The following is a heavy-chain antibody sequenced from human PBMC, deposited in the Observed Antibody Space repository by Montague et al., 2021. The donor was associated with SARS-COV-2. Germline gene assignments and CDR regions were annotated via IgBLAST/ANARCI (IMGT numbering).Heavy chain of an antibody. V-gene: IGHV4-34*01. CDR2: INLSGSA. Sequence: SETLSLTCAVYGDSFSGYYWNWIRQPPGKGLEWIGEINLSGSANYNPSLNSRVTMSADTSKNQFSLRLTSVTAADTAIYYCARGRYQNYLVLVVITSQEGYFDSWGQGTLVSVSS. CDR1: GDSFSGYY. CDR3: ARGRYQNYLVLVVITSQEGYFDS. J-gene: IGHJ4*02. D-gene: IGHD3-22*01.